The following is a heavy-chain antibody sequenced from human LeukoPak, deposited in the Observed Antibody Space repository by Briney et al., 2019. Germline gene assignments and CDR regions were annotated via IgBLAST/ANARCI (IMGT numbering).Heavy chain of an antibody. V-gene: IGHV3-48*03. CDR2: ISSSGRTM. CDR3: ARDRYDSTGFFDY. Sequence: GGSLRLSCVASGFSFSSYEMNWVRQAPGKGLEWVSYISSSGRTMYYADSVKGRFTISRDNSKNTLYLQMNSLRAEDTAVYYCARDRYDSTGFFDYWGQGTLVTVSS. D-gene: IGHD3-22*01. CDR1: GFSFSSYE. J-gene: IGHJ4*02.